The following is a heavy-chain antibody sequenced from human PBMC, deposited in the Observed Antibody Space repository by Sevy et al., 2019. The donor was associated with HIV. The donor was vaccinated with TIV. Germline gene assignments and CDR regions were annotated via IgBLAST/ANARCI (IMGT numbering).Heavy chain of an antibody. D-gene: IGHD3-16*01. J-gene: IGHJ6*04. Sequence: QSQTLSLTCTVSGGSISSYYWSWIRQPPGKGLEWIGYIYYSGSTNYNPSLKSRVTISVDTSKNQFSLKLSSVTAADTAVYYCARDRGAWGVWGKGTTVTVSS. V-gene: IGHV4-59*01. CDR3: ARDRGAWGV. CDR2: IYYSGST. CDR1: GGSISSYY.